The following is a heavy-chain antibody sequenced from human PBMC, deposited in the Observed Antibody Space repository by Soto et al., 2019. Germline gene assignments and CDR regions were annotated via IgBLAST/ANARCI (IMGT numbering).Heavy chain of an antibody. Sequence: SETLSLTCAVSVGSISSSNWWSWVRQPPGKGLEWIGEIYHSGSTNYNPPLKSRVTISVDKSKNQFSLKLSSVTAADTAVYYCARLQQSAATPINWFDPWGQGNLVTSP. CDR2: IYHSGST. D-gene: IGHD2-15*01. CDR3: ARLQQSAATPINWFDP. J-gene: IGHJ5*02. CDR1: VGSISSSNW. V-gene: IGHV4-4*02.